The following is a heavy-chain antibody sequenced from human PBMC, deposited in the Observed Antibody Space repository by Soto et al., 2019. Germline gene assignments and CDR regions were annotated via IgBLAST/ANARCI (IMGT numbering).Heavy chain of an antibody. CDR1: GGTCDDYA. D-gene: IGHD1-26*01. J-gene: IGHJ6*02. CDR3: AKAFGGARGYYYYGMDV. Sequence: RVPWGAAGGTCDDYAMRWVRKAQGKGLEWVSGISWNSGSIGYADSVKGRFTISRDNAKNSLYLQMNSLRAEDTALYYCAKAFGGARGYYYYGMDVWGQGTTVTVSS. V-gene: IGHV3-9*01. CDR2: ISWNSGSI.